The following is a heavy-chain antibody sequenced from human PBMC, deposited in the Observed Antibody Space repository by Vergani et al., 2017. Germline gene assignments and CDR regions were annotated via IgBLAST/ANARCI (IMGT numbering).Heavy chain of an antibody. CDR1: GGSISSSY. CDR2: IFHSGST. D-gene: IGHD3-9*01. Sequence: HVQLQESGPGLVKPSETLSLTCTVSGGSISSSYWSWIRQPPGKGLEWIGFIFHSGSTNYKPSLKSRVTISIDTSKNQFSLKLSSVTAADTAVYYCARRSGIVYDIFSGTQYFFDFWGQGTLVTVSS. V-gene: IGHV4-59*01. CDR3: ARRSGIVYDIFSGTQYFFDF. J-gene: IGHJ4*02.